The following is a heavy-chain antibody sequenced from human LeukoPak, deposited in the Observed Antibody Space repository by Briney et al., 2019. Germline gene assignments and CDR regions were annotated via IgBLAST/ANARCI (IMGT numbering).Heavy chain of an antibody. CDR3: ARLYRSGGSCYRRGVWFDP. V-gene: IGHV4-34*01. D-gene: IGHD2-15*01. CDR1: GGSFSRYY. J-gene: IGHJ5*02. Sequence: PSETLSPTCAVYGGSFSRYYWSWIRQPPGKGLEWIGEINHSGSTNYNPSLKSRVTISVDTSKNQFSLKLISVTAADTAVYYCARLYRSGGSCYRRGVWFDPWGQGTLVTVSS. CDR2: INHSGST.